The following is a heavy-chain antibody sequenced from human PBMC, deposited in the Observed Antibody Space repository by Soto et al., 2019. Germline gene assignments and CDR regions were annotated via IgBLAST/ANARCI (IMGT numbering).Heavy chain of an antibody. CDR3: VCSLGPTTGIDY. V-gene: IGHV4-39*01. D-gene: IGHD1-1*01. CDR2: MRYNVDP. CDR1: GGSIASSSYY. Sequence: SETLSLTCTVSGGSIASSSYYWGWVRQSPGKGLEWIGNMRYNVDPHSDPSLQSRVTISVDTPKSQFSLSLSSVTAADTAIYYCVCSLGPTTGIDYWGQGILVTVSS. J-gene: IGHJ4*02.